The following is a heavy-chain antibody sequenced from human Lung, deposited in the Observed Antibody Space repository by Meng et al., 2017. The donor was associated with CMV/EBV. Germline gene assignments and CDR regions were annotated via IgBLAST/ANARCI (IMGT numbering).Heavy chain of an antibody. CDR1: GFTFSAYS. D-gene: IGHD3-3*01. CDR2: ISTTSTYI. CDR3: AGFGVAITNGIDV. J-gene: IGHJ6*02. Sequence: GGSXRLXCEASGFTFSAYSMNWVRQAPGKGLEWVSSISTTSTYIYYADSVKGRFTISRDNDKNSLYLQMNSLRADDTAVYYCAGFGVAITNGIDVWGQGPTVTVSS. V-gene: IGHV3-21*01.